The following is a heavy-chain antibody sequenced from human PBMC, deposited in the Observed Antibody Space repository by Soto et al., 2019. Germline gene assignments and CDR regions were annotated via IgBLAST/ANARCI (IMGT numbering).Heavy chain of an antibody. V-gene: IGHV4-59*08. Sequence: SETLSLTCTVSGGSISSYYWSWIRQPPGKGLEWIGYIYYSGSTNYNPSLKSRVTISVDTSKNQFSLKLSSVTAADTAVYYCARHSDFWSGYLSDMDVWGKGTTVTVS. D-gene: IGHD3-3*01. J-gene: IGHJ6*03. CDR3: ARHSDFWSGYLSDMDV. CDR2: IYYSGST. CDR1: GGSISSYY.